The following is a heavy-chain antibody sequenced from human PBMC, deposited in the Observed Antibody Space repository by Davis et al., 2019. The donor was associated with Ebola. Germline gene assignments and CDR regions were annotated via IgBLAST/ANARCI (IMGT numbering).Heavy chain of an antibody. CDR3: ARQRISIFGVAPTFDF. CDR1: GYTFTSYG. J-gene: IGHJ4*02. CDR2: INPHNGNT. D-gene: IGHD3-3*01. Sequence: ASVTVSCKASGYTFTSYGITWVRQAPGQGLEWMGWINPHNGNTNYAQNVQGRVTMTTDTSTSTAYMEVGILRSDDTAVYYCARQRISIFGVAPTFDFWGQGALVTVSS. V-gene: IGHV1-18*04.